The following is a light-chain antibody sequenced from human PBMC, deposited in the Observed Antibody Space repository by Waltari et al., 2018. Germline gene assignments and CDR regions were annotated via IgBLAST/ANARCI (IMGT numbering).Light chain of an antibody. Sequence: IMFTQSHGTLSFSTGERAPLSCRASQSISRYLAWYQQKPGQAPRLLIYGASTRATGIPDRFSGSGSGTDFSLTISGLEPEDSAVYYCQHHFRLPATFGQGTKVEIK. CDR3: QHHFRLPAT. CDR1: QSISRY. V-gene: IGKV3-20*01. CDR2: GAS. J-gene: IGKJ1*01.